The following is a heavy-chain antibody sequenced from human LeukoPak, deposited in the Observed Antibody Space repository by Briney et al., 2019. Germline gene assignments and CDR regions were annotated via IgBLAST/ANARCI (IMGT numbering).Heavy chain of an antibody. CDR2: IYTSGIT. Sequence: PSETLSLXCTVSGGSISSGSYYWSWNRQPAGKGPEWIGRIYTSGITNYNPSLKSRVTISVDTSKNQFSLKLSSVTAADTAVYYCARGKVEGYYDFWSGYDSGWFDPWGQGTLVTVSS. D-gene: IGHD3-3*01. CDR1: GGSISSGSYY. CDR3: ARGKVEGYYDFWSGYDSGWFDP. J-gene: IGHJ5*02. V-gene: IGHV4-61*02.